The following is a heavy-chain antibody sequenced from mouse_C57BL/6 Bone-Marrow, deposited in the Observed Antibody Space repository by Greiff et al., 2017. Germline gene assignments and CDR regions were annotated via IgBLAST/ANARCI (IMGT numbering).Heavy chain of an antibody. CDR2: ISNGGGST. V-gene: IGHV5-12*01. CDR1: GFTFSDYY. CDR3: ARLTLTGYLDY. J-gene: IGHJ2*01. D-gene: IGHD4-1*01. Sequence: EVQVVESGGGLVQPGGSLKLSCAASGFTFSDYYMYWVRQTPEKRLEWVAYISNGGGSTYYPDTVKGRFTISRDNAKNTLYLQMRRLKSEDTAMYYCARLTLTGYLDYWGQGTTLTVSS.